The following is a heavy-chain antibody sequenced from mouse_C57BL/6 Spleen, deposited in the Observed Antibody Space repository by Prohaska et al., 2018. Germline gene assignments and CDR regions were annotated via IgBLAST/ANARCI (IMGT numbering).Heavy chain of an antibody. D-gene: IGHD2-2*01. CDR2: IYPYNGVS. V-gene: IGHV1-31*01. CDR3: AREGSYYGYGRDVWFAY. J-gene: IGHJ3*01. Sequence: HGNILDWIGYIYPYNGVSSYNQKFKGKATLTVDKSSSTAYMELRSLTSEDSAVYYCAREGSYYGYGRDVWFAYWGQGTLVTVSA.